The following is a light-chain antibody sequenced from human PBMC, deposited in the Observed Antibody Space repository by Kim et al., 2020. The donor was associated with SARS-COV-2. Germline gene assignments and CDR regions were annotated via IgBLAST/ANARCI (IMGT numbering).Light chain of an antibody. J-gene: IGKJ4*01. CDR2: GAS. Sequence: LSPGERVTLSRRASQSVSSDVAWYQHKPGQAPRLLIYGASTRATGIPATFSGSGSGTEFTLTINSLQSDDFGVYYCQQYNNWPLTFGGGTKVDIK. V-gene: IGKV3-15*01. CDR1: QSVSSD. CDR3: QQYNNWPLT.